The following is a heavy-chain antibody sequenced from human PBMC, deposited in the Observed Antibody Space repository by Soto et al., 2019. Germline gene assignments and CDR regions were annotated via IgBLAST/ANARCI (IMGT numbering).Heavy chain of an antibody. CDR3: ASSFDSSGHNDY. J-gene: IGHJ4*02. D-gene: IGHD3-22*01. Sequence: ASGKVSWNASGYTFTSYDINWVRQATGQGLEWMGWMNPNSGNTGYAQKFQGRVTMTRNTSISTAYMELSSLRSEDTAVYYCASSFDSSGHNDYWGQGTLVTVSP. V-gene: IGHV1-8*01. CDR1: GYTFTSYD. CDR2: MNPNSGNT.